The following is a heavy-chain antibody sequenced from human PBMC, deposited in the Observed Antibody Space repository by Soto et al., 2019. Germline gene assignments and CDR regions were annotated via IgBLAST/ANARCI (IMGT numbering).Heavy chain of an antibody. CDR2: INGASTTT. CDR3: ARNLSH. CDR1: GFPFSSYA. Sequence: TGGSLRLSCVASGFPFSSYAMHWVRQAPGKGLEWISYINGASTTTFYADSVKGRFTVSRDNAKNSVYLQMSSLRHEDTAFYYCARNLSHWGQGMLVTVSS. J-gene: IGHJ4*02. V-gene: IGHV3-48*02.